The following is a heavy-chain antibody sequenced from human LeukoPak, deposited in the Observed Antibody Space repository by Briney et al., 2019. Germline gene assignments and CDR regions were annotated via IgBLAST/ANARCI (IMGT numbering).Heavy chain of an antibody. Sequence: GESLKISCKGSRYSFTSYWIGWVRQMPGKGLEWMGIIYPGDSDTRYRPSFQGQVTISADQSISTAYLQWSSLKASDTAMYYCARNLKSGRVDYWGQGTLVTVSS. V-gene: IGHV5-51*01. CDR1: RYSFTSYW. CDR3: ARNLKSGRVDY. D-gene: IGHD2-15*01. CDR2: IYPGDSDT. J-gene: IGHJ4*02.